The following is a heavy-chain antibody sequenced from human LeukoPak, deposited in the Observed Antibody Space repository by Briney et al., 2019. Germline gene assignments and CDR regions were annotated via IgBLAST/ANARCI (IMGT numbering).Heavy chain of an antibody. Sequence: GASVKVSCKASGYIFTNYYMHWVRQAPGQGLEWMGWINPRSGGTNFAQKFQGRVTMIRDTSISAAYMELSRLRSDDTAVYYCARHVSSSGEDSWGQGTLVTVSS. D-gene: IGHD2-21*01. CDR2: INPRSGGT. CDR1: GYIFTNYY. CDR3: ARHVSSSGEDS. J-gene: IGHJ4*02. V-gene: IGHV1-2*02.